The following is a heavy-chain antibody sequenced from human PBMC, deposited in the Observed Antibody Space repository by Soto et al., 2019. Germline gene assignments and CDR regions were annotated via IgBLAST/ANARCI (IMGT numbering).Heavy chain of an antibody. CDR3: AADPDGDYYYYYYGMDV. D-gene: IGHD4-17*01. J-gene: IGHJ6*02. CDR2: IVVGSGNT. Sequence: ASVKVSCKASGFTFTSSAMQWVRQARGQRLEWIGWIVVGSGNTNYAQXXXXXXXXXXXMSXSTAYMELSSLRSEDTAVYYCAADPDGDYYYYYYGMDVWGQGTTVTVSS. CDR1: GFTFTSSA. V-gene: IGHV1-58*02.